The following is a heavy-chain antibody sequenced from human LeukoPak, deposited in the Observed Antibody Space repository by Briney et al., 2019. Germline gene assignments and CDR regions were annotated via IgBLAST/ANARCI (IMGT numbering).Heavy chain of an antibody. CDR1: GFTFSSYG. V-gene: IGHV3-30*18. J-gene: IGHJ6*02. CDR2: ISYDGSNK. CDR3: ANMVRREYGMDV. D-gene: IGHD3-10*01. Sequence: GRSLRLSCAASGFTFSSYGMHWVRQAPGKRLEWVAVISYDGSNKYYADSVKGRFTISRDNSKNTLYLQMNSLRAEDTAVYYCANMVRREYGMDVWGQGTTVTVSS.